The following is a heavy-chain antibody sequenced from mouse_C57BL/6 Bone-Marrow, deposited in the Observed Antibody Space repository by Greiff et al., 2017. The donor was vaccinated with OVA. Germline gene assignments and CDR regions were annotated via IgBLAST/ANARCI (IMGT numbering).Heavy chain of an antibody. CDR3: ARSNFNYYGSSWYYAMDY. CDR1: GYTFTDHT. D-gene: IGHD1-1*01. CDR2: IYPRDGST. Sequence: VQLQQSDAELVKPGASVKISCKVSGYTFTDHTIHWMKQRPEQGLEWIGYIYPRDGSTKYNEKFKGKATLTADKSSSTAYMQLNSLTSEDSAVYFCARSNFNYYGSSWYYAMDYWGQGTSVTVSS. J-gene: IGHJ4*01. V-gene: IGHV1-78*01.